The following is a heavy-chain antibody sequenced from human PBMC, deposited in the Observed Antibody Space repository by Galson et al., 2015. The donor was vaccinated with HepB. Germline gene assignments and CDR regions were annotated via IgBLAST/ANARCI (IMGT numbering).Heavy chain of an antibody. J-gene: IGHJ4*02. CDR2: INTDGSGK. CDR3: VRGGLVPTIGDY. V-gene: IGHV3-7*04. CDR1: GFTFSGYR. Sequence: SLRLSCAASGFTFSGYRMNWVRQAPGMGLEWVANINTDGSGKDYIDSVKGRFTVSRDNAKNSVYLQMNSLRAEDTAVYFCVRGGLVPTIGDYWGQGTLVTVSS. D-gene: IGHD5-12*01.